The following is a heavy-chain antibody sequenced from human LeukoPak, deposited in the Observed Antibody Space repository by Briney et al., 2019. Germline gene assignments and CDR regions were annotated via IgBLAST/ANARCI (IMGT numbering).Heavy chain of an antibody. D-gene: IGHD2-2*02. J-gene: IGHJ4*02. CDR3: ARDLLGYCSSTSCYRGGGDY. Sequence: GGSLRLSCAASGFTFSSYAMHWVRQAPGKGLEWVAVISYDGSNKYYADSVKGRFTISRDNSKNTLYLQMNSLRAEDTAVYYCARDLLGYCSSTSCYRGGGDYWGQGTLVTVSS. CDR2: ISYDGSNK. V-gene: IGHV3-30-3*01. CDR1: GFTFSSYA.